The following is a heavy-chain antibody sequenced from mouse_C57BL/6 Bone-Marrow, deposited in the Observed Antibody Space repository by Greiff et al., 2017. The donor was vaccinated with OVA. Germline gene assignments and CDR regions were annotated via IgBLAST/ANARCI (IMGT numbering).Heavy chain of an antibody. CDR2: ISDGGSYT. V-gene: IGHV5-4*01. CDR1: GSTFSSYA. D-gene: IGHD1-1*01. Sequence: EVQRVESGGGLVKPGGSLKLSCAASGSTFSSYAMSWVRQTPEKRLEWVATISDGGSYTYYPDNVKGRFTISRDNAKNNLYLQMSHLKSEDTAMYYCARDRGYYGPYAMDYWGQGTSVTVSS. CDR3: ARDRGYYGPYAMDY. J-gene: IGHJ4*01.